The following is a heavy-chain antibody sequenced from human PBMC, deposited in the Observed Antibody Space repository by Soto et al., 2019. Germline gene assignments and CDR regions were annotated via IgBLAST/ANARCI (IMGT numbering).Heavy chain of an antibody. CDR1: GFTFSSYW. V-gene: IGHV3-74*01. CDR3: ARGGRWLQFRDAFDI. Sequence: PGGSLRLSCAASGFTFSSYWMHWVRQAPGKGLVWVSRINSDGSSTSYADSVKGRFTISRDNAKNTLYLQMNSLRAEDTAVYYCARGGRWLQFRDAFDIWGQGXMVTV. D-gene: IGHD5-12*01. CDR2: INSDGSST. J-gene: IGHJ3*02.